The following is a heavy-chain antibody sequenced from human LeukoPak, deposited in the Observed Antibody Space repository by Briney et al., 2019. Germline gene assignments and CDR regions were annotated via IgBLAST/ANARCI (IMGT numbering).Heavy chain of an antibody. D-gene: IGHD2-2*01. CDR2: FYYSGNT. J-gene: IGHJ5*02. V-gene: IGHV4-59*08. CDR3: ARRVEECSSTTCYAYFDP. Sequence: SGTLSLTCTVSGDSISSHYWTWIRQSPGKGLEWIAYFYYSGNTRYNPSLRSRITMSADMSKNHLSLKLSSVTAADTAVYYCARRVEECSSTTCYAYFDPWGQGAQVTVSS. CDR1: GDSISSHY.